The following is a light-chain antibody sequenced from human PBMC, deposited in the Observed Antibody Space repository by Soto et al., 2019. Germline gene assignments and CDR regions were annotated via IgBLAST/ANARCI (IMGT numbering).Light chain of an antibody. CDR3: CSYAGSSTYVV. Sequence: QSALTQSPSASGSPGQSVTISCTGTSSDVGGHNYVSWYQHHPGKAPKLIIYEVSKRPSGVPDRFSGSKSANTASLTVSGLQAEDEADYYCCSYAGSSTYVVFGGGTKLTVL. J-gene: IGLJ2*01. CDR1: SSDVGGHNY. V-gene: IGLV2-8*01. CDR2: EVS.